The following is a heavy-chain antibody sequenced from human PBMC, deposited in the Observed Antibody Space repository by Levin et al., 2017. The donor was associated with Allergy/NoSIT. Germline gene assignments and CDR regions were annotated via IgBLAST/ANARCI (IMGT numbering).Heavy chain of an antibody. CDR1: GFTFSSYA. Sequence: GESLKISCAASGFTFSSYAMSWVRQAPGKGLEWVSAISGSGGSTYYADSVKGRFTISRDNSKNTLYLQMNSLRAEDTAVYYCAKSGIAAAGYFDYWGQGTLVTVSS. V-gene: IGHV3-23*01. J-gene: IGHJ4*02. CDR3: AKSGIAAAGYFDY. D-gene: IGHD6-13*01. CDR2: ISGSGGST.